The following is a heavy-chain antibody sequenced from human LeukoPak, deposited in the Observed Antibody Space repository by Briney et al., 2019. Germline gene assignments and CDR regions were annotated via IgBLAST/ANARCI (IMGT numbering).Heavy chain of an antibody. CDR3: ARDSYTYYYDSSGYLI. V-gene: IGHV3-74*01. Sequence: GGSLRLSCAASGFTFSSYWMHWVRQAPGKGLVWVSRINSDGSSTSYADSVKGRFTISRDNAKNTLYLQMNSLRAEDTAVYYCARDSYTYYYDSSGYLIWGQGTLVTVSS. CDR1: GFTFSSYW. J-gene: IGHJ4*02. D-gene: IGHD3-22*01. CDR2: INSDGSST.